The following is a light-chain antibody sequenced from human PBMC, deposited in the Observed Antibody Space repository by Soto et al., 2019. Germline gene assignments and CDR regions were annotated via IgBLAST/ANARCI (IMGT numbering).Light chain of an antibody. V-gene: IGLV2-14*01. CDR2: DVS. CDR3: SSYTSSSTLV. Sequence: SVLTQPASVSGSPGQWITISCTGTSSDVGGYNYVSWYQQHPGKAPKLMIYDVSNRPSGVSNRFSGSKSGNTASLTISGLQAENEADNYSSSYTSSSTLVFGTGTKVTAL. J-gene: IGLJ1*01. CDR1: SSDVGGYNY.